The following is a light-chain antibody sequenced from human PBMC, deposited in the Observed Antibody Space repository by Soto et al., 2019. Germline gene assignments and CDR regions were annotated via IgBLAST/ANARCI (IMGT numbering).Light chain of an antibody. V-gene: IGKV1-5*01. CDR3: HRGT. Sequence: DIQMTQSPSTLSASIGDRVTITCRANQSFSSWLAWYQQKPGKAPKLLIYDASSLESGVPSRFSGSGYGTEFILTISSLQADDFGTYSCHRGTFGQGTKVEVK. CDR1: QSFSSW. CDR2: DAS. J-gene: IGKJ1*01.